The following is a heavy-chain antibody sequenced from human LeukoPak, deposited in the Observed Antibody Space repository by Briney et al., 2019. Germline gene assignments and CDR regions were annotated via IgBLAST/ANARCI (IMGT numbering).Heavy chain of an antibody. J-gene: IGHJ5*02. V-gene: IGHV1-2*02. Sequence: ASVKVSCKASGGTFSSYVISWVRQAPGQGLEWMGWINPNSGGTNYAQKFQGRVTMTRDTSISTAYMELSRLRSDDTAVYYCARDLIETRPKGWFDPWGQGTLVTVSS. CDR1: GGTFSSYV. CDR3: ARDLIETRPKGWFDP. CDR2: INPNSGGT.